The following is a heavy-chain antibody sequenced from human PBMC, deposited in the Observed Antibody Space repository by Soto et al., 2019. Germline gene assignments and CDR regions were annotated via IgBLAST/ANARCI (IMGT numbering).Heavy chain of an antibody. CDR3: ARPNKQQLPINPSPRIYSYDGMDV. Sequence: SQTLSLTCAISGDSVSSNSAAWNWIGQSPSRGLEWLGRTYYRSKWYNDYAVSVKSRITINPDTSKNQFSLQLNSVTPEDTAVYYCARPNKQQLPINPSPRIYSYDGMDVWGQGPTVTV. V-gene: IGHV6-1*01. CDR1: GDSVSSNSAA. J-gene: IGHJ6*02. CDR2: TYYRSKWYN. D-gene: IGHD6-13*01.